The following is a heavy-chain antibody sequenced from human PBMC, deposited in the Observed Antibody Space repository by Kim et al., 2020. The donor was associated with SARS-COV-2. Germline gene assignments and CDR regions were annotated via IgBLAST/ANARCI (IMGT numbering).Heavy chain of an antibody. CDR3: AKANIDYCFDY. V-gene: IGHV3-23*01. Sequence: TYHADSVKGRFTISRDNSRNTLYLQMDSLRAEDTAVYYCAKANIDYCFDYWGQGTVVTVSS. J-gene: IGHJ4*02. D-gene: IGHD2-15*01. CDR2: T.